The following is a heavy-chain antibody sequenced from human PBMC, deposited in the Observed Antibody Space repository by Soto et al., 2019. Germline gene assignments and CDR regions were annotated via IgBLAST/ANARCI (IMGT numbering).Heavy chain of an antibody. J-gene: IGHJ6*02. Sequence: GPPGLSRAASGFTFSSYAMSWVRQASGEGLGWVLAISGRGGSTYYADSVKGRFTIPRDNSKNTLYLHMNSLRVEDTAVNYCAKDVWYCSGGSCYTWGGMEVWGQGTMVTVSS. CDR2: ISGRGGST. D-gene: IGHD2-15*01. V-gene: IGHV3-23*01. CDR3: AKDVWYCSGGSCYTWGGMEV. CDR1: GFTFSSYA.